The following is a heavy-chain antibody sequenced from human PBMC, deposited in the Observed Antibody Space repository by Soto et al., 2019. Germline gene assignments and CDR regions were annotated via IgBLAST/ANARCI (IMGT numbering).Heavy chain of an antibody. J-gene: IGHJ4*02. CDR3: ARGGGVVPAAMGYFDY. V-gene: IGHV4-34*01. CDR1: GGSFSGYY. CDR2: INHSGST. Sequence: SETLSLTCAVYGGSFSGYYWSWIRQPPGKGLEWIGEINHSGSTNYNPSLKSRVTISVDTSKNQFSLKLSSVTAADTAVYYCARGGGVVPAAMGYFDYWGQGTLVTVSS. D-gene: IGHD2-2*01.